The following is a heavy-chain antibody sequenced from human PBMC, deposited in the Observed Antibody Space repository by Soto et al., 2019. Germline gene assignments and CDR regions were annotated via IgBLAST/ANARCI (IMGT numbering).Heavy chain of an antibody. J-gene: IGHJ3*02. CDR3: AREVAPEVYAFDI. V-gene: IGHV1-46*03. CDR2: INPSGGST. D-gene: IGHD5-12*01. Sequence: ASVKVSCKASGYTFTSYYMHWVRQAPGQGLEWMGIINPSGGSTSYAQKFQGRVTMTRDTSTSTVYMELSSLRSEDTAVYYCAREVAPEVYAFDIWGQGTMVTVS. CDR1: GYTFTSYY.